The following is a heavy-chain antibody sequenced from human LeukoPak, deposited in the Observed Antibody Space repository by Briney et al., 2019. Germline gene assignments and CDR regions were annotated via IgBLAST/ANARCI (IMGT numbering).Heavy chain of an antibody. CDR3: ARARDILTGPADY. V-gene: IGHV1-69*13. J-gene: IGHJ4*02. D-gene: IGHD3-9*01. CDR1: GGTFSSYA. CDR2: IIPIFATA. Sequence: ASVKVSCKASGGTFSSYAISWVRQAPGQGLEWMGGIIPIFATANYAQKFQGRVTITADESTSTAYMELSSLRSEDTAVYYCARARDILTGPADYWGQGTLVTVSS.